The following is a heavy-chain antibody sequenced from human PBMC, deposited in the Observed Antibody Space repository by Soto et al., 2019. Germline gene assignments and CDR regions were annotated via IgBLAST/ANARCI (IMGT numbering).Heavy chain of an antibody. D-gene: IGHD1-26*01. CDR3: PGGGVRGASTRTTDYYGMDV. CDR2: IYPGDSDT. CDR1: GYSFSSYL. J-gene: IGHJ6*02. V-gene: IGHV5-51*01. Sequence: GALKISCKGFGYSFSSYLVGWVGQMPGEGLEWLGIIYPGDSDTRYSPSFQGQVTISADKSISTAYLQWSSLQESDTPMYYCPGGGVRGASTRTTDYYGMDVWCQGKTVNVS.